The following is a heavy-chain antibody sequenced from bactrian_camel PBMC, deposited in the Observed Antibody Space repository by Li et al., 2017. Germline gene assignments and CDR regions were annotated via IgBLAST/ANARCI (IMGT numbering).Heavy chain of an antibody. CDR2: IESDGTK. CDR3: AVDTRWRRCAFISTGAREDLFQY. Sequence: QVQLVESGGGSVQAGGSLRLSCAASRYTYSSDCMGWFRQAPGKERERVAVIESDGTKRYADSVKDRFTISRDSAKNTLDLQMNSLKPEDSAMYYCAVDTRWRRCAFISTGAREDLFQYWGPGTQVTVS. J-gene: IGHJ4*01. V-gene: IGHV3S55*01. CDR1: RYTYSSDC. D-gene: IGHD3*01.